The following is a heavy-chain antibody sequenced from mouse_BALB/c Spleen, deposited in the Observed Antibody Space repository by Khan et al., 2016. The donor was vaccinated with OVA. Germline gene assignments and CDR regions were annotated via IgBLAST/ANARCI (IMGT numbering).Heavy chain of an antibody. CDR3: ARGYYGDPFAY. J-gene: IGHJ3*01. Sequence: EVQLQESGGGLVKPGGSLKLSCAASGFTFSDYYMYWVRQTPEKRLEWVATISDGGSYTYYPDSVKGRFTISGDDVKNILYLQMSSLKSEDTAMYYCARGYYGDPFAYWGQGTLVTVSA. V-gene: IGHV5-4*02. D-gene: IGHD2-13*01. CDR1: GFTFSDYY. CDR2: ISDGGSYT.